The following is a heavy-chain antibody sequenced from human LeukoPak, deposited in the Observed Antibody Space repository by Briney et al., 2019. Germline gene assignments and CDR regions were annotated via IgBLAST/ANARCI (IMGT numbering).Heavy chain of an antibody. CDR1: GGSISSSSYY. J-gene: IGHJ4*02. V-gene: IGHV4-39*01. CDR2: IYYSGST. CDR3: ARQRLFLESSPLDY. D-gene: IGHD3-3*01. Sequence: SETLSLTCTVSGGSISSSSYYWGWIRQPPGKGLEWIGSIYYSGSTYYNPSLKSRVTISVDTSKNQFSLKLSSVTAADTAVYYCARQRLFLESSPLDYWGQGTLVTVSS.